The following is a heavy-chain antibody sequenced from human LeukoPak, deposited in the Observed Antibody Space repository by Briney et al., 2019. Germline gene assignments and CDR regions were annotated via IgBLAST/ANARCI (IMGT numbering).Heavy chain of an antibody. CDR1: GYSFTSHW. D-gene: IGHD1-14*01. Sequence: GESLKISCKGSGYSFTSHWIGWVRQMPGKGLEWMGIVYPGDSDTRYSPSFQGQVTMSADKFISTAYLQWSSLKASDTAMYYCARHLSNMEGTYHFDYWGQGTLVTVSS. V-gene: IGHV5-51*01. J-gene: IGHJ4*02. CDR2: VYPGDSDT. CDR3: ARHLSNMEGTYHFDY.